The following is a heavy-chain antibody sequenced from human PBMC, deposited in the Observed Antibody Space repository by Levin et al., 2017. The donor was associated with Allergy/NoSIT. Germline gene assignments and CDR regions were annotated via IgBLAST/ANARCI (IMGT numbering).Heavy chain of an antibody. CDR2: IYYSGST. J-gene: IGHJ5*02. D-gene: IGHD6-13*01. V-gene: IGHV4-39*01. CDR3: ARLGVRSSWTPIRFDP. Sequence: PSETLSLTCTVSGGSISSSSYYWGWIRQPPGKGLEWIGSIYYSGSTYYNPSLKSRVTISVDTSKNQFSLKLSSVTAADTAVYYCARLGVRSSWTPIRFDPWGQGTLVTVSS. CDR1: GGSISSSSYY.